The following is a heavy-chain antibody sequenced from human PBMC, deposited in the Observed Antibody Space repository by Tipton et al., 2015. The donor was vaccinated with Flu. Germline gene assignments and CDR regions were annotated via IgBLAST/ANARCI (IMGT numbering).Heavy chain of an antibody. CDR1: GGSMSSYY. J-gene: IGHJ4*02. CDR2: MYNSGST. V-gene: IGHV4-4*07. Sequence: TLSLTCTVAGGSMSSYYWSWIRQPAGKGLEWIGRMYNSGSTYYNPSLKSRVTMSVDTSKKQFSLNLSSVTAADTAVYYCARGSGSGTYVVFDNWGQGALVTVSS. D-gene: IGHD3-10*01. CDR3: ARGSGSGTYVVFDN.